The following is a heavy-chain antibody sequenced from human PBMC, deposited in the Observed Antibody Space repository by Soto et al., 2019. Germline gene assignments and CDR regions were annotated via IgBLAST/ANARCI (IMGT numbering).Heavy chain of an antibody. CDR1: GYTFTSYD. D-gene: IGHD6-25*01. Sequence: QVQLVQSGAEVKKPGASVKVSCKASGYTFTSYDINWVRQATGQGLEWMGWMNPNSGNTGYAQKFQGRVTMTRNTSISTAYMELSSLRSEDTAVYYCARGPWIAAPTIYYYYYMDVWGKGTTVTVSS. V-gene: IGHV1-8*01. J-gene: IGHJ6*03. CDR3: ARGPWIAAPTIYYYYYMDV. CDR2: MNPNSGNT.